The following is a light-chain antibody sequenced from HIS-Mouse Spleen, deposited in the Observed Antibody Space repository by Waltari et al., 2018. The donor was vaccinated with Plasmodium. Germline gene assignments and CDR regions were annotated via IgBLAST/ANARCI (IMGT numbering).Light chain of an antibody. CDR2: DAS. Sequence: DIQMTQSPSSLSASVGDRVTITCQASQDISNYLNWYQQKPGKAPKLLIYDASNLETGVPSRFSGRGSGTDFTFTISSLQAEDIATYYCQQYDNLPPLFTFGPGTKVDIK. J-gene: IGKJ3*01. V-gene: IGKV1-33*01. CDR3: QQYDNLPPLFT. CDR1: QDISNY.